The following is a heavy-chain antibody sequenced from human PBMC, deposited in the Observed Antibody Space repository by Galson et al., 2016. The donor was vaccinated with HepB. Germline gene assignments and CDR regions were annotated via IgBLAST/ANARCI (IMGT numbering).Heavy chain of an antibody. CDR2: ISNSPKTQ. CDR3: ARDPGGKFSDGSIDY. J-gene: IGHJ4*02. Sequence: SLRLSCAASGFTFSAYAMHWVRRAPGKGLEWVSHISNSPKTQHYIDSVKGRFTISRDNAKNSLFLQMNSLRDDDTAVYYCARDPGGKFSDGSIDYWGQGTLVTVSS. V-gene: IGHV3-48*02. CDR1: GFTFSAYA. D-gene: IGHD5-24*01.